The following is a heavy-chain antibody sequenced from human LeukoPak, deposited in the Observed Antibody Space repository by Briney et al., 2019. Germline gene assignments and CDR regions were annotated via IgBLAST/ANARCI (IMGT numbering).Heavy chain of an antibody. Sequence: TGGSLRLSCGASGFTVSNNHMTWVRQAPGKGLEWVSLIGASGESTYYADSVKGRFTISRDNSKNTLSLQMNSLRVEDTAMYFCAKDIQLSTWGLGTMVTVSS. CDR1: GFTVSNNH. CDR3: AKDIQLST. J-gene: IGHJ3*01. V-gene: IGHV3-23*01. D-gene: IGHD5-24*01. CDR2: IGASGEST.